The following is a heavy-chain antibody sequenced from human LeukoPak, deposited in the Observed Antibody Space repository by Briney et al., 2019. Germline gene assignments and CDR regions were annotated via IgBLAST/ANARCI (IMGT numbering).Heavy chain of an antibody. CDR3: ARGGDYGHYQRTYYFDY. J-gene: IGHJ4*02. V-gene: IGHV3-48*03. D-gene: IGHD4-17*01. CDR1: GLTYSSYE. CDR2: ISSSGWTI. Sequence: GGSVRLSCAASGLTYSSYEMNWVRQAPGKGLEWVSYISSSGWTIYYADSVKGRFTISRDNAKNSLYLQMNSLRAEDTAVYYCARGGDYGHYQRTYYFDYWGQGTLVTVSS.